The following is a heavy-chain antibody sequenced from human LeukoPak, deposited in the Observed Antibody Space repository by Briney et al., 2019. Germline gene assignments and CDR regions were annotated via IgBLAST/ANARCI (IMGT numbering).Heavy chain of an antibody. Sequence: SETLSPTCTVSGGSISSYYWSWIRQPPGKGLEWIGYIYYSGSTNYNPSLKSRVTISVDTSKNQFSLKLSSVTAADTAVYYCAREAQFPFHAFDIWGQGTMVTVSS. CDR3: AREAQFPFHAFDI. V-gene: IGHV4-59*01. D-gene: IGHD2-21*01. CDR2: IYYSGST. J-gene: IGHJ3*02. CDR1: GGSISSYY.